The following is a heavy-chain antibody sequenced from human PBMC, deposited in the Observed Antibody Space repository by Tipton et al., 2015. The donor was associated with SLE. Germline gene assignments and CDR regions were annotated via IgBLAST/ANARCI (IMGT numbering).Heavy chain of an antibody. CDR3: ARQYTTVTGYDY. V-gene: IGHV4-39*07. CDR1: GGSISSSSYY. CDR2: IYYSGST. D-gene: IGHD4-17*01. Sequence: TLSLTCTVSGGSISSSSYYWGWIRQPPGKGLEWIGSIYYSGSTYYNPSLKSRVTISVDTSKNQFSLELSSVTAADSAIYYCARQYTTVTGYDYWGQGTQVAVSS. J-gene: IGHJ4*02.